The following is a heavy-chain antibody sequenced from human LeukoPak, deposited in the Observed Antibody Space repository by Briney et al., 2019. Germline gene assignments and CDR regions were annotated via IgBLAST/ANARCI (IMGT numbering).Heavy chain of an antibody. CDR2: ISGYNGNT. J-gene: IGHJ5*02. Sequence: GASVKVSCKASGYTFTSYGISWVRQAPGQGLEWMGWISGYNGNTDYAQKFQGRVTMTTDTSTSTAYMELRSLRSDDTAVYYCARDQYYDSKGWFDPWGQGTLVTVSS. CDR3: ARDQYYDSKGWFDP. CDR1: GYTFTSYG. V-gene: IGHV1-18*01. D-gene: IGHD3-22*01.